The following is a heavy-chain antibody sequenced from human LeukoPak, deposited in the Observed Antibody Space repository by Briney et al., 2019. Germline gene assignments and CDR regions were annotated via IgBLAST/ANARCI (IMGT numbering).Heavy chain of an antibody. CDR1: GGSVNSSNDY. CDR3: ARVLGIAAAQRYYYYYYMDV. Sequence: PSETLSLTCIVSGGSVNSSNDYWGWIRQPPGKGLEWIGSIYYIGRTYYNPSLESRVTISVDTSKNQFPLKLSSVTAADTAVYYCARVLGIAAAQRYYYYYYMDVWGKGTTVTISS. V-gene: IGHV4-39*01. D-gene: IGHD6-13*01. CDR2: IYYIGRT. J-gene: IGHJ6*03.